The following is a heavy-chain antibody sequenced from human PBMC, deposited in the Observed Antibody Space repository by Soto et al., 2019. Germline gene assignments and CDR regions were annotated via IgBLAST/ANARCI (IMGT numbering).Heavy chain of an antibody. Sequence: GGSLRLSCAASGFTFSSYWMSWVRQAPKKGLEWVSVIYSGSSTYYADSVKGRFTISRHNSQNTLYLQMNSLRAEDMGVYYCARGEGYCSSTSCHRYYFDYWGQGTLVTVSS. CDR1: GFTFSSYW. CDR3: ARGEGYCSSTSCHRYYFDY. D-gene: IGHD2-2*02. V-gene: IGHV3-53*04. J-gene: IGHJ4*02. CDR2: IYSGSST.